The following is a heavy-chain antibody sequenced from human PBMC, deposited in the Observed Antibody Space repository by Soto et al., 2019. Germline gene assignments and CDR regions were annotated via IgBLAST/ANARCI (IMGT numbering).Heavy chain of an antibody. CDR1: GFTFSSYR. V-gene: IGHV3-30*03. CDR3: TRDDVHCSGGRCYGVPMDV. Sequence: GGSLILSCAATGFTFSSYRMHWVRPAPGKGLEWVAVISYDGRNKYYAGSVKGRFTIYRDNSENTLFLQMNSLRVEDTAVYYCTRDDVHCSGGRCYGVPMDVWGKGTTVTVSS. CDR2: ISYDGRNK. J-gene: IGHJ6*03. D-gene: IGHD2-15*01.